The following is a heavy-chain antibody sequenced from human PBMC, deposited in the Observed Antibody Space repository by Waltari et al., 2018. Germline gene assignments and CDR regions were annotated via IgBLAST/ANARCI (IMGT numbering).Heavy chain of an antibody. J-gene: IGHJ4*02. CDR3: TTDPNQWLVNY. V-gene: IGHV3-15*07. D-gene: IGHD6-19*01. CDR1: GFTFSNAG. CDR2: IKSKTDGGKT. Sequence: EVQLVESGGGLVKPGGSLRLSCEASGFTFSNAGMNWVRKAPGKGLEWVGRIKSKTDGGKTDYAAPVKGRFTISRDDSKNTLYLQMNSLKTEDTAVYYCTTDPNQWLVNYWGQGTLVTVSS.